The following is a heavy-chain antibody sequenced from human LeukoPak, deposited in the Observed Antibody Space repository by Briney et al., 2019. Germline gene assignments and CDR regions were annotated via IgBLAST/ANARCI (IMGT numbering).Heavy chain of an antibody. CDR1: GFTFSSYG. CDR3: AKDKVPAAIVNWFDP. V-gene: IGHV3-30*02. D-gene: IGHD2-2*01. J-gene: IGHJ5*02. Sequence: GGSLRLSCAASGFTFSSYGMHWVRQAPGKGLEWVAFIRYDGSNKYYADSVKGRFTISRDNSKNTLYLQMNSLRAEDTAVYYCAKDKVPAAIVNWFDPWGQGTLVTVSS. CDR2: IRYDGSNK.